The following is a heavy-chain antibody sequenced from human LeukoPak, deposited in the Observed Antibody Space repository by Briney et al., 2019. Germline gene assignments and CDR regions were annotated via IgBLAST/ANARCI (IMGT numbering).Heavy chain of an antibody. J-gene: IGHJ4*02. Sequence: SETLSLTCTVSGGSISSYYWSWIRQPPGKGLEWIGYIHYSGSTNYSPSLRGQVTISVDTSKNQFSLRLSSVTAADTAVYYCARSSESYDSSGYYSYYFDYWGQGTLVTVSS. CDR1: GGSISSYY. CDR3: ARSSESYDSSGYYSYYFDY. CDR2: IHYSGST. V-gene: IGHV4-59*01. D-gene: IGHD3-22*01.